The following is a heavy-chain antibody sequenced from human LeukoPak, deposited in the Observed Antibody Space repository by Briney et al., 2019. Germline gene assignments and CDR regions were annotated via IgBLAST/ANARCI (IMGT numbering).Heavy chain of an antibody. V-gene: IGHV3-74*01. Sequence: GGSLRLSCAASGFTFSIYWMHWVRQAPGKGLVWVSRISSEGSSTTYADSVKGRFTISRDNAKNSLYLQMNSLRAEDTAVYYCARDYYPEDWFDPWGQGTLVTVSS. CDR3: ARDYYPEDWFDP. CDR1: GFTFSIYW. J-gene: IGHJ5*02. D-gene: IGHD3-22*01. CDR2: ISSEGSST.